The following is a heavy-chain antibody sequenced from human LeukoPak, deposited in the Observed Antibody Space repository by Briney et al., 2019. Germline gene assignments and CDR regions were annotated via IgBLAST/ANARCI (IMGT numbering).Heavy chain of an antibody. V-gene: IGHV3-23*01. CDR2: VTGSGGST. J-gene: IGHJ2*01. Sequence: PGGSLRLSCTASGFTFSSYAMSWVRQAPGKGLGWVSAVTGSGGSTSYADSVKGRFTISRDNSKNTLYLQMNSLRAEDTATYYCAKALNYWYFDLWGRGNLVTVSS. CDR3: AKALNYWYFDL. CDR1: GFTFSSYA.